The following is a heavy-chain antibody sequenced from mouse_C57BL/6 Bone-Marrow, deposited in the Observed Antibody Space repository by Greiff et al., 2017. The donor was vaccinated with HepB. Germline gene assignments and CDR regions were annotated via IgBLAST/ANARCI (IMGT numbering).Heavy chain of an antibody. D-gene: IGHD2-3*01. Sequence: EVKLVESGGGLVQPGGSLKLSCAASGFTFSDYGMAWVRQAPRKGPEWVAFISNLAYSIYYADTVTGRFTISRENAKNTLYLEMSSLRSEDTAMYYCARRGLLRFYAMDYWGQGTSVTVSS. J-gene: IGHJ4*01. CDR3: ARRGLLRFYAMDY. V-gene: IGHV5-15*01. CDR2: ISNLAYSI. CDR1: GFTFSDYG.